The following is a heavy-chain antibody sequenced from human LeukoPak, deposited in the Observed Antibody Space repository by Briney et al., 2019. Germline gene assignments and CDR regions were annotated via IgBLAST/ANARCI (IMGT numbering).Heavy chain of an antibody. J-gene: IGHJ4*02. CDR1: GYTFTSYY. D-gene: IGHD6-19*01. V-gene: IGHV1-46*01. Sequence: ASVKVSFKGSGYTFTSYYMHWVRQAPGQGGEWMGIINPSGGSTNYAQKFQGRVTMTRDTSTSTVYMELSSLRSEDTAVYYCARFAVHRRITVPGQFGLDYWGQGTLVSVTS. CDR2: INPSGGST. CDR3: ARFAVHRRITVPGQFGLDY.